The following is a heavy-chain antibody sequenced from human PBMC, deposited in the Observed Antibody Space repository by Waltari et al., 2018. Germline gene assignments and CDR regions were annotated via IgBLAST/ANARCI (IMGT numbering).Heavy chain of an antibody. CDR3: AREDYYGSGSVDY. CDR1: GISFPTYT. D-gene: IGHD3-10*01. V-gene: IGHV3-48*04. CDR2: ITGSGSTK. Sequence: ELQLVESGGDLIQPGGSLRLSWAASGISFPTYTMNWVRQAPGKGLEWVSYITGSGSTKFYGDAVKGRFTISRDNAKNSLYLQMDSLRVEDTAIYYCAREDYYGSGSVDYWGQGTLVTVSS. J-gene: IGHJ4*02.